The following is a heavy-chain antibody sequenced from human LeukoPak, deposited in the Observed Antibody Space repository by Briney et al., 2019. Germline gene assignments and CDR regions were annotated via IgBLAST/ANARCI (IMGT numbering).Heavy chain of an antibody. J-gene: IGHJ4*02. Sequence: GGSLRLSCAASGFTFSSYSMNWVRQAPGKGLEWVSSISSSSSYRYYADSVKGRFTISRDNAKNSLYLQMNSLRAEDTAVYYCARDIAITMARGVIGYWGQGTLVTVSS. V-gene: IGHV3-21*01. CDR2: ISSSSSYR. D-gene: IGHD3-10*01. CDR1: GFTFSSYS. CDR3: ARDIAITMARGVIGY.